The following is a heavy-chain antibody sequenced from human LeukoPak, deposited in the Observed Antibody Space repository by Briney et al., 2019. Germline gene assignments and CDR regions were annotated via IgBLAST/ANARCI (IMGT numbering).Heavy chain of an antibody. CDR2: INPNSGGT. Sequence: VASVKVSCKASGYTFTGYYMHWVRQAPGQGLEWMGWINPNSGGTNYAQKFQGRVTMTRDTSIGTAYMELSRLRSDDTAVYYCARRGQQLENWFDPWGQGTLVTVSS. V-gene: IGHV1-2*02. CDR1: GYTFTGYY. D-gene: IGHD6-13*01. J-gene: IGHJ5*02. CDR3: ARRGQQLENWFDP.